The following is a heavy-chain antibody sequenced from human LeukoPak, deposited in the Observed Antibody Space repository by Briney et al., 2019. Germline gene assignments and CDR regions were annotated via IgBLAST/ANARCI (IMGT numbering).Heavy chain of an antibody. Sequence: PMASVKVSCKASGYTFTSYDINWVRQATGQGLEWMGWMNPNSGNTGYAQKFQGRVTMTRNTSISTAYMELSSLRSEDTAVYYCAREGQYGDYVHFQHWGQGTLVTVSS. CDR1: GYTFTSYD. CDR2: MNPNSGNT. J-gene: IGHJ1*01. V-gene: IGHV1-8*01. D-gene: IGHD4-17*01. CDR3: AREGQYGDYVHFQH.